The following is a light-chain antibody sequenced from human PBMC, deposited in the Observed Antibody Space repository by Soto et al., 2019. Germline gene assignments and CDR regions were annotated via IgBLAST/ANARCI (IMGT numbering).Light chain of an antibody. CDR3: RQRYSTRRT. Sequence: QSPASLAFSLGDRVTIACRASQSISNDLNGYQQKPGKAPKLLIYAASSLQSGVPSRFSGSGSGTDFTLTIISLQPPEFVSDYCRQRYSTRRTFGQGPKVDI. J-gene: IGKJ1*01. CDR1: QSISND. CDR2: AAS. V-gene: IGKV1-39*01.